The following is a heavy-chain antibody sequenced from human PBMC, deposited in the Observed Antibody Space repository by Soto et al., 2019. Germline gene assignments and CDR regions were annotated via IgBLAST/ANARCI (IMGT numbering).Heavy chain of an antibody. CDR2: IYPDDSDT. V-gene: IGHV5-51*01. CDR1: GYKFSVYW. CDR3: GRPAEYSSSFGAFDI. J-gene: IGHJ3*02. Sequence: GESLKVSCKASGYKFSVYWIGWVRQMPGKGLEWMGIIYPDDSDTRYNPSFQGQVTISADKSISTAYLQWSSLKASDTAMYYCGRPAEYSSSFGAFDIWGQGTMVTVSS. D-gene: IGHD6-6*01.